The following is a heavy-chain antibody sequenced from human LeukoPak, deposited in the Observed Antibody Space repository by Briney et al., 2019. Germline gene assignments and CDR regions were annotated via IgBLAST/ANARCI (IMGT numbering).Heavy chain of an antibody. D-gene: IGHD5-18*01. CDR1: GFTFSSYG. J-gene: IGHJ4*02. Sequence: PGGSLRLSCAASGFTFSSYGIHWVRQAPGRGLEWVAVIWYDGSNKYYADSVKGRFTISRDNSKNTLYLQMNSLRAEDTAVYYCARDQYSYGYHFDYWGQGTLVTVSS. CDR3: ARDQYSYGYHFDY. CDR2: IWYDGSNK. V-gene: IGHV3-33*01.